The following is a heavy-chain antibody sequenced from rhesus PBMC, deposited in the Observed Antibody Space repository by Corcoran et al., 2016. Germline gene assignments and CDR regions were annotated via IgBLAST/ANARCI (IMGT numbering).Heavy chain of an antibody. V-gene: IGHV4-106*01. Sequence: QVQLQESGPGLVKPSETLSLTCAVSGGPISDDYYWSCIRQPPGKGLEWIGYIYGSYGGTNYNPSLKNRVTISRDTSRNQFSLKLSSVTAADTAVYYCAIGGGYISGFDYWGQGVLVTVSS. CDR2: IYGSYGGT. CDR1: GGPISDDYY. CDR3: AIGGGYISGFDY. J-gene: IGHJ4*01. D-gene: IGHD5-24*01.